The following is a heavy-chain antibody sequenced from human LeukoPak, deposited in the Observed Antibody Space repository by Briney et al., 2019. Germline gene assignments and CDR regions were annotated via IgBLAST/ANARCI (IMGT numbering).Heavy chain of an antibody. CDR2: IYYSGST. CDR3: ARQGDYDPFDI. CDR1: GGSISSYY. Sequence: SETLSLTCTVSGGSISSYYWSWIRQPPGKGLEWIGYIYYSGSTNYNPSLKSRVTISVDTSKNQFSLKLSSVTAADTAVYYCARQGDYDPFDIWGQGTMVTVSS. J-gene: IGHJ3*02. V-gene: IGHV4-59*08. D-gene: IGHD4-11*01.